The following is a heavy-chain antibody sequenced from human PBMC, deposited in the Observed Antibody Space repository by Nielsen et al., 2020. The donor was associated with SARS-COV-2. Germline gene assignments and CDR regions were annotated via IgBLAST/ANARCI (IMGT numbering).Heavy chain of an antibody. D-gene: IGHD3-10*01. J-gene: IGHJ4*02. CDR3: ARVNSDVGWLRAYFDY. Sequence: SQTLSLTCAISGDSVSSNSAAWNWIRQSPSRGLEWLGRTYYRSKWYNDYAVSVKSRITINPDTSKNQFSLQLNSVTPEDTAVYYCARVNSDVGWLRAYFDYWGQGTLVTVSS. CDR2: TYYRSKWYN. CDR1: GDSVSSNSAA. V-gene: IGHV6-1*01.